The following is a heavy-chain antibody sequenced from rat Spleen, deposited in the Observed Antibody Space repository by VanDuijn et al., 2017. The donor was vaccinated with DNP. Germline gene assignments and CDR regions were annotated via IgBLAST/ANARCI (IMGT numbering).Heavy chain of an antibody. CDR2: IIYDGRSA. V-gene: IGHV5-17*01. CDR1: GFIFSDYA. J-gene: IGHJ4*01. CDR3: VRWNSGSYSMDA. D-gene: IGHD4-3*01. Sequence: EVQLVESGGGLVQPGHSLRLSCAASGFIFSDYAMAWVRQSPKMGLEWVATIIYDGRSAFYRDSVTGRFTISRDFAKTTLYLQMDSLRSEDSATYYCVRWNSGSYSMDAWGQGTSVTVSS.